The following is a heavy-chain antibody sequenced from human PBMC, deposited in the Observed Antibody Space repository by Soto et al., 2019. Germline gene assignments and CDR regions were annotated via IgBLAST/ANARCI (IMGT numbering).Heavy chain of an antibody. D-gene: IGHD2-2*01. Sequence: GGSLRLSCAASGFTFSSYAMSWVRQAPGKGLEWVSAISGSGGSTYYADSVKGRFTISRDNSKNTLYLQMNSLRAEDTAVYYCAIDIVVVPAALGGDPAFDIWGQGTMVTVS. V-gene: IGHV3-23*01. J-gene: IGHJ3*02. CDR3: AIDIVVVPAALGGDPAFDI. CDR1: GFTFSSYA. CDR2: ISGSGGST.